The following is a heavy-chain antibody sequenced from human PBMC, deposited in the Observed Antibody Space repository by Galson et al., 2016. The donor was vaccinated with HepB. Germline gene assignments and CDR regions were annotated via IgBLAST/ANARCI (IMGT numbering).Heavy chain of an antibody. J-gene: IGHJ6*02. V-gene: IGHV1-3*04. CDR1: GYTFINYN. Sequence: SVKVSCKASGYTFINYNMHWVRQAPGQRLEWMGWINIGDDNTKYSQKFQGRVTITRDSSARTVYMELNSLRSEDTAVYYCAREYSGYAGSRYDSGMDVWGQGTTVTVSS. D-gene: IGHD5-12*01. CDR3: AREYSGYAGSRYDSGMDV. CDR2: INIGDDNT.